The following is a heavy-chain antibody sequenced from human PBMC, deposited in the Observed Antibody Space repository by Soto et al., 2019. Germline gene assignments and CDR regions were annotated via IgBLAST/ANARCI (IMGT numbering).Heavy chain of an antibody. Sequence: EVQLVESGGGLVKPGGSLRLSCAASGFTFSNAWMNWVRQAPGKGLEWVGRIKSKTDGGTTEYAATVKGRFSISRDDSKYTLYLKMNILKTEDTAVYYCTTWFRDGYNSYFDYWGQGTLVTVSS. CDR2: IKSKTDGGTT. J-gene: IGHJ4*02. CDR1: GFTFSNAW. V-gene: IGHV3-15*07. D-gene: IGHD5-12*01. CDR3: TTWFRDGYNSYFDY.